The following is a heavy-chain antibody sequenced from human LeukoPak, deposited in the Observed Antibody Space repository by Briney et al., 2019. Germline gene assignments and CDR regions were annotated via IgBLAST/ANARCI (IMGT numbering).Heavy chain of an antibody. CDR3: ASGQKLGF. CDR1: GFTFDDYA. D-gene: IGHD6-13*01. J-gene: IGHJ4*02. Sequence: GRSLRLSCAASGFTFDDYAMHWVRQAPGKGLEWVANIKQDGSDKYYVDSVKGRFTISRDNAKNSLYLQMNSLRAEDTAVYYCASGQKLGFWGQGTLVTVSS. V-gene: IGHV3-7*01. CDR2: IKQDGSDK.